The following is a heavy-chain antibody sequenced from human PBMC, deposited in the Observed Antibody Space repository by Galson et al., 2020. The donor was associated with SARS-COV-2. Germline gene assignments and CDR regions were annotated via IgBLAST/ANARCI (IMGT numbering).Heavy chain of an antibody. J-gene: IGHJ4*02. D-gene: IGHD3-3*01. Sequence: SETLSPTSAVYGGSFSGYYWSWIRQPPGKGLEWSGEITHSGSTNYNPSLKSRVTISVDTSKNQFSLKLSSVTAADTAVYYCASFQGVGFWSGYYDWGQGTLVTVSS. V-gene: IGHV4-34*01. CDR2: ITHSGST. CDR1: GGSFSGYY. CDR3: ASFQGVGFWSGYYD.